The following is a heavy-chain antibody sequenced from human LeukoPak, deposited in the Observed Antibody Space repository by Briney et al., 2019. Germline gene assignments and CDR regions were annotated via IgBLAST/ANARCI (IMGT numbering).Heavy chain of an antibody. D-gene: IGHD2-21*02. V-gene: IGHV1-2*04. J-gene: IGHJ4*02. CDR1: GYTFTGYY. CDR3: ARDQSLGGDHFDY. Sequence: ASVKVSCKASGYTFTGYYMHWVRQAPGQGLEWMGWINPNSGGTNYAQKFQGWVTTTRDTSISTAYMELSRLRSDDTAVYYCARDQSLGGDHFDYWGQGTLVTVSS. CDR2: INPNSGGT.